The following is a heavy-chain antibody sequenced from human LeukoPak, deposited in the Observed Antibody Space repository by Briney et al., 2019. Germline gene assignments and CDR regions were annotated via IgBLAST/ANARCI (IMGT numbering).Heavy chain of an antibody. CDR1: GGSMSSYY. Sequence: PSETLSLTCTVSGGSMSSYYWSWIRQPPGKGLEWIGYIHNSVNTNYNPSLRSRVTTSADTSKSQFSLKLSSLTAADTAVYYCARGSGHYSRLTFDYWGQGALVTVSS. V-gene: IGHV4-59*01. CDR3: ARGSGHYSRLTFDY. CDR2: IHNSVNT. J-gene: IGHJ4*02. D-gene: IGHD3-22*01.